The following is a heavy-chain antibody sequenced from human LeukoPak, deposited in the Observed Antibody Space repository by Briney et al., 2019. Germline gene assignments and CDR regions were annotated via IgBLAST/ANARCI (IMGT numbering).Heavy chain of an antibody. D-gene: IGHD6-13*01. V-gene: IGHV3-7*01. Sequence: PGGSLRLSCAASGFTFSSYWKSWVRQAPGKGLEWVANIKQDGSEKYYVDSVKGRFTISRDNAKNSLYLQMNSLRAEDTAVYYCARENKGGSWLYYYYYGMDVWGPGNTVTVSS. CDR3: ARENKGGSWLYYYYYGMDV. J-gene: IGHJ6*02. CDR2: IKQDGSEK. CDR1: GFTFSSYW.